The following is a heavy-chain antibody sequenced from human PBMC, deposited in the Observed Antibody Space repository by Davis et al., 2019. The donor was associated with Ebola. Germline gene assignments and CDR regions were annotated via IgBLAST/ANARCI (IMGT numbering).Heavy chain of an antibody. CDR2: INHSGNT. CDR3: ARHALGFDP. Sequence: SETLSLTCAVYGGSFSGYYWSWIRQPPGKGLEWIGEINHSGNTNYNPSLKSRVTISVDTSENQLSLKLSSVTAADTAVYYCARHALGFDPWGQGTLVTVSS. J-gene: IGHJ5*02. D-gene: IGHD6-6*01. CDR1: GGSFSGYY. V-gene: IGHV4-34*01.